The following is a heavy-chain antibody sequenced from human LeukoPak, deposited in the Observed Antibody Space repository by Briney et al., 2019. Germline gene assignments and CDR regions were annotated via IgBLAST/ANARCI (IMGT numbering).Heavy chain of an antibody. J-gene: IGHJ5*02. CDR2: IYYSGST. Sequence: PSETLSLTCTVSGGSISSYYWSWIRQPPGKGLEWIGYIYYSGSTNYNPSLKSRVTMSVDTSKNQFSLKLSSVTAADTAVYYCARDRAYCSGGSCYNWFDPWGQGTLVTVSS. CDR1: GGSISSYY. D-gene: IGHD2-15*01. CDR3: ARDRAYCSGGSCYNWFDP. V-gene: IGHV4-59*12.